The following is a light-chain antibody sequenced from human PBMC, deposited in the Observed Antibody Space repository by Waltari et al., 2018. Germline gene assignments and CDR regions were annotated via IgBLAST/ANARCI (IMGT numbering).Light chain of an antibody. Sequence: QSALTQPASVSGSPGQSITISCTGSSSDIGSYNSVSWHQQHPGKAPKVMIYDVSNRPSGVSTRFSGSKSGNTASLTISGLQAEDEADYYFSSFTSGRVPWVFGGGTKLTVL. V-gene: IGLV2-14*03. J-gene: IGLJ3*02. CDR3: SSFTSGRVPWV. CDR2: DVS. CDR1: SSDIGSYNS.